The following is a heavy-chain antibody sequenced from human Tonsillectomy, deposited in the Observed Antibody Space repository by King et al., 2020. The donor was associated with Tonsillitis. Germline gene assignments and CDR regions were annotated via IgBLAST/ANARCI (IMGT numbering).Heavy chain of an antibody. J-gene: IGHJ5*02. CDR3: AALGGTGNYNWFDL. CDR1: GLIVSNNY. CDR2: IYSGGDT. V-gene: IGHV3-53*01. Sequence: VQLVESGGGLIHPGGSLRLSCAASGLIVSNNYMSWVRQAPGKGLEWVSAIYSGGDTYYADSVKGRFTISRDNSKNTIYLQLNTLRAEDTAVYYCAALGGTGNYNWFDLWGLGTLVTVSS. D-gene: IGHD3/OR15-3a*01.